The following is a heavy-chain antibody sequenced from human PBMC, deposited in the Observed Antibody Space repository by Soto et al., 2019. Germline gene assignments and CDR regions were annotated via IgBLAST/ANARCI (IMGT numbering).Heavy chain of an antibody. Sequence: QVYLVQSGAEVKKPGASVKVYCKASGYTFTSYGITWVRQAPGQGLEWMGWISAHNGNADYAQKLQGRVIVTRDTSTSTAYMELRRLISDDTAVYYCARGRYGDYWGQGALVTVSS. V-gene: IGHV1-18*01. J-gene: IGHJ4*02. CDR1: GYTFTSYG. D-gene: IGHD1-1*01. CDR3: ARGRYGDY. CDR2: ISAHNGNA.